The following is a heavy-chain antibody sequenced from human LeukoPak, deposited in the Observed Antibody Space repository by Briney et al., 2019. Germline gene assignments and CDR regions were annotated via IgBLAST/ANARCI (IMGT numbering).Heavy chain of an antibody. D-gene: IGHD5-24*01. Sequence: MTSETLSLTCAVYGGSFSGYYWSWIRQPPGKGLEWIGEINHSGSTNYNPSLKSRVTISVDTSKNQFSLKLSSVTAADTAVYYCARRDGYNSGVEAFDIWGQGTMVTVSS. CDR3: ARRDGYNSGVEAFDI. CDR2: INHSGST. J-gene: IGHJ3*02. CDR1: GGSFSGYY. V-gene: IGHV4-34*01.